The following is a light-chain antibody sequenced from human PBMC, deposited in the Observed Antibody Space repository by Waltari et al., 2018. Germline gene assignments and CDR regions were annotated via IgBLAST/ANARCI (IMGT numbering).Light chain of an antibody. CDR1: QGISSY. V-gene: IGKV1-8*01. Sequence: AIRITQSPSSLSASTGHRVTITCRASQGISSYLAWYQQKPGKAPKFLIYAASTLQSGVPSRFSGSGSGTDFTLTISCLQSEDFASYYCQQYYSNPPTFGQGTKVENK. CDR2: AAS. J-gene: IGKJ1*01. CDR3: QQYYSNPPT.